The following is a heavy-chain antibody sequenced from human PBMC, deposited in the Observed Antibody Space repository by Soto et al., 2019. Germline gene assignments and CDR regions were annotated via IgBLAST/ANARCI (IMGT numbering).Heavy chain of an antibody. J-gene: IGHJ6*02. CDR3: ARRKDSSRYFYGMDV. Sequence: QVALQQWGAGLLKPSQTLSLTYAVYGESFNDYFWTWIRQSPGGGLEWLAEVHHTGTSYYNLSLKSRLAASVDTSRNQFSLNLTSLTAADTATYYCARRKDSSRYFYGMDVWGQGTTVVVSS. V-gene: IGHV4-34*02. D-gene: IGHD6-13*01. CDR1: GESFNDYF. CDR2: VHHTGTS.